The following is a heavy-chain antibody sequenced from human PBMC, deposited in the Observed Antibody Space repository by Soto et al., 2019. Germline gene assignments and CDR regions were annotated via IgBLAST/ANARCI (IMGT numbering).Heavy chain of an antibody. Sequence: ASVKVSCQASGYTFTSYDINWVRQATGQGLEWMGWMNPNSGNTGYAQKFQGRVTMTRNTSISTAYMELSSLRSEDTAVYYCARAYSSSSVGGYYYGMDVWGQGTTVTVSS. CDR2: MNPNSGNT. CDR3: ARAYSSSSVGGYYYGMDV. D-gene: IGHD6-6*01. CDR1: GYTFTSYD. J-gene: IGHJ6*02. V-gene: IGHV1-8*01.